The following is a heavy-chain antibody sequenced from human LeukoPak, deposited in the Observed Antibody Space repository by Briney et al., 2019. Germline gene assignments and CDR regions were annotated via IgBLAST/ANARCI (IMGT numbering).Heavy chain of an antibody. Sequence: SKTLSLTCTVSGGSISGYYWSWIRQPPGKGLEWIGYIYYSGSTNYNPSLKSRVTISVDTSKNQSSLKLSSVTAADTAVYYCARGCSAGTPHNWFDPWGQGTLVTVSS. J-gene: IGHJ5*02. V-gene: IGHV4-59*01. CDR3: ARGCSAGTPHNWFDP. CDR2: IYYSGST. CDR1: GGSISGYY. D-gene: IGHD6-13*01.